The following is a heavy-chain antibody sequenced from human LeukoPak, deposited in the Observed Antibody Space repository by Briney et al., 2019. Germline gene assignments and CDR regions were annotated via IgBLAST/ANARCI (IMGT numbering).Heavy chain of an antibody. CDR3: ASSRRWFDP. CDR1: GGSFSGYY. J-gene: IGHJ5*02. Sequence: SETLSLTCAVYGGSFSGYYWSWIRQPPGKGLEWIGEINHSGSTNYNPSLKSRVTISVDTSKNQFSLKLSSVTAADTAVDYCASSRRWFDPWGQGTLVTVSS. V-gene: IGHV4-34*01. CDR2: INHSGST.